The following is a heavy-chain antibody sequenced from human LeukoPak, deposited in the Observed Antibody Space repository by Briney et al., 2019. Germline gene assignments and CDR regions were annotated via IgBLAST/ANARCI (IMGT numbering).Heavy chain of an antibody. J-gene: IGHJ6*02. CDR2: ISYDGSNK. CDR3: ARDGRGHYYYYYGMDV. Sequence: GGSLRLSCAASGFTFSSYAMHWVRQAPGKGLEWVAVISYDGSNKYYADSVKGRFTISRDNSKNTLYLQMTSLRAEDTAVYYCARDGRGHYYYYYGMDVWGQGTTVTVSS. CDR1: GFTFSSYA. D-gene: IGHD2-21*02. V-gene: IGHV3-30-3*01.